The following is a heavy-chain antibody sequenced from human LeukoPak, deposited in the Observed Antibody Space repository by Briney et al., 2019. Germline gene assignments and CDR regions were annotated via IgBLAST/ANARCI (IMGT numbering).Heavy chain of an antibody. CDR2: IKQDGSEK. J-gene: IGHJ3*02. CDR1: GCTFSSYW. D-gene: IGHD2-8*01. CDR3: ARDHCTNGVCYGPDAFDI. Sequence: GGSLRLSCAASGCTFSSYWMSWVRQAPGKGLEWVANIKQDGSEKYYVDSVKGRFTISRDNAKNSLYLQMNSLRAEDTAVYYCARDHCTNGVCYGPDAFDIWGQGTMVTVSS. V-gene: IGHV3-7*01.